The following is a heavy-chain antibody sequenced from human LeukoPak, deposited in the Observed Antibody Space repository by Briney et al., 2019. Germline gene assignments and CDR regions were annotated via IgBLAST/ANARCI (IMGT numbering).Heavy chain of an antibody. Sequence: SETLSLTCTVSGGSISSYYWSWIRQPPGKGLEWIGYIYYSGSTNYNPSLKSRVTISVDTSKNQFSLKLSSVTAADTAVYYRARSRQSGYYYYYMDVWGKGTTVTVSS. CDR1: GGSISSYY. CDR2: IYYSGST. J-gene: IGHJ6*03. CDR3: ARSRQSGYYYYYMDV. V-gene: IGHV4-59*01.